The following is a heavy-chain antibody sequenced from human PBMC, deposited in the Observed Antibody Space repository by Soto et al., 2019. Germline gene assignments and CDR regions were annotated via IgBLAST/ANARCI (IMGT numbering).Heavy chain of an antibody. CDR1: CFTFSSYR. CDR2: ISYEGSNK. CDR3: AKDGIAAAGTTYYHYGMDV. J-gene: IGHJ6*01. V-gene: IGHV3-30*18. Sequence: ALRLSCAASCFTFSSYRMHFVPQAGRKSLERVAVISYEGSNKYYADSVKGRFTISRDNSKNTLYLQMNSLRAEDTPVYYCAKDGIAAAGTTYYHYGMDVRGQGTKVTVCS. D-gene: IGHD6-13*01.